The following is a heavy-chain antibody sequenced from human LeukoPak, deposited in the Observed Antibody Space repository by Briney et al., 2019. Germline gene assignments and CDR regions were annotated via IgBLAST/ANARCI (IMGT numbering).Heavy chain of an antibody. CDR3: AREFSSIGNYYYYMDV. V-gene: IGHV4-39*07. D-gene: IGHD6-13*01. J-gene: IGHJ6*03. CDR2: IFNSGTT. CDR1: GGSISSSSYY. Sequence: SETLSLTCTVSGGSISSSSYYWAWLRQPPGRGLEWVGTIFNSGTTYYNTSLKSRLTISLDTSQNQFSLKLASVTAADTAIYYCAREFSSIGNYYYYMDVWGQGTTVTVSS.